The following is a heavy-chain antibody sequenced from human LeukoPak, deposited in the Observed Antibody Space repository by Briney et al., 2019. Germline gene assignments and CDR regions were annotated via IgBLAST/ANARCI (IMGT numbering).Heavy chain of an antibody. CDR2: ISSSGSTI. CDR3: AKVGYSYGLGFGAFDI. V-gene: IGHV3-48*03. D-gene: IGHD5-18*01. Sequence: QPGGSLRLSCAASGFTFSSYEMNWGRPAPGKGLEWVSYISSSGSTIYYADSVKGRFTISRDNAKNSLYLQMNSLRAEDTAVYYCAKVGYSYGLGFGAFDIWGQGTMVTVSS. CDR1: GFTFSSYE. J-gene: IGHJ3*02.